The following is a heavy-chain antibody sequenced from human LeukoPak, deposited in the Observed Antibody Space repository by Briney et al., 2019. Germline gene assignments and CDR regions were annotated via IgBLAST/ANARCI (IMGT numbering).Heavy chain of an antibody. D-gene: IGHD2-21*02. CDR2: IGTAGDT. CDR1: GFTFSSYD. CDR3: ARGPSRRCGGDCYTNFDY. J-gene: IGHJ4*02. Sequence: PGGSLRLSCAASGFTFSSYDMHWVRHATGKGLEWVSAIGTAGDTYYPGSVKGRFTISRENAKNSLYLQMNSLRAGDAAVYYCARGPSRRCGGDCYTNFDYWGQGTLVTVSS. V-gene: IGHV3-13*01.